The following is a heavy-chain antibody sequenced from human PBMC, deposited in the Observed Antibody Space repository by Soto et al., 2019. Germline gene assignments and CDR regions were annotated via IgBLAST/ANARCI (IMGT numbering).Heavy chain of an antibody. CDR1: GFSFRNFA. D-gene: IGHD2-21*02. V-gene: IGHV3-23*01. Sequence: GGSLRLSCAASGFSFRNFAMSWVRQAPGKGLEWVAGIGASGDITWYADSVKGRLSISRDNSKNTLYLQLNSLRFEDTAVYYCAKDDFTDRGDDYFDYWGPGTLVTVSS. J-gene: IGHJ4*02. CDR3: AKDDFTDRGDDYFDY. CDR2: IGASGDIT.